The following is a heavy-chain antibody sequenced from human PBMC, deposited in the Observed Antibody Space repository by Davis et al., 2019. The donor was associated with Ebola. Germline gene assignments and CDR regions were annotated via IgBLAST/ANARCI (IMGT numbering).Heavy chain of an antibody. CDR1: GGSISSSSYY. Sequence: PSETLSLTCTVSGGSISSSSYYWSWIRQPPGKGLEWIGYIYYSGSTYYNPSLKSRVTISVDTSKNQFSLKLSSVTAADTAVYYCARAALIAAAAAIDYWGQGTLVTVSS. D-gene: IGHD6-13*01. V-gene: IGHV4-30-4*01. J-gene: IGHJ4*02. CDR2: IYYSGST. CDR3: ARAALIAAAAAIDY.